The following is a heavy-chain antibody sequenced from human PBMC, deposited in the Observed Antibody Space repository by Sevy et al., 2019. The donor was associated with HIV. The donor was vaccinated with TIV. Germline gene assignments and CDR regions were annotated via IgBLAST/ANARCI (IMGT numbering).Heavy chain of an antibody. CDR2: FDPEDGET. Sequence: ASVNVSCKVSGYTLTQLSMHWVRQAPGKGLEWMGSFDPEDGETFYALKFQGRVTLTEDTSTDTAYLELSSLTSKDTAVYYCATTKDYYDSSASPFDYWGQGTLVTVSS. J-gene: IGHJ4*02. D-gene: IGHD3-22*01. CDR3: ATTKDYYDSSASPFDY. V-gene: IGHV1-24*01. CDR1: GYTLTQLS.